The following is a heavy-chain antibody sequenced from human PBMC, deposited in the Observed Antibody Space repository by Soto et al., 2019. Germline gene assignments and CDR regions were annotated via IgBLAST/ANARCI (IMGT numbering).Heavy chain of an antibody. D-gene: IGHD3-3*01. CDR3: ARVFPDGWVEPGVVRGYLDT. V-gene: IGHV1-69*01. CDR2: IIPIFGTT. J-gene: IGHJ4*02. CDR1: ADSFSSYG. Sequence: QVQLVQSGAEVKEPGSAVKVSCKAPADSFSSYGISWVRQAPGQGLEWMGGIIPIFGTTNYAEKFQGIVTITSDESTTTASMELSSLRSEDTALYYCARVFPDGWVEPGVVRGYLDTWGRGTLVTVSS.